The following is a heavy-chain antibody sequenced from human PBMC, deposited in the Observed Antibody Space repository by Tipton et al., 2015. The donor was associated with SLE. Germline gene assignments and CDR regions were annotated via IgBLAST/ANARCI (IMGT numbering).Heavy chain of an antibody. J-gene: IGHJ4*02. V-gene: IGHV3-23*03. D-gene: IGHD5-12*01. CDR3: GRTSLMATIEY. Sequence: SLRLSCAASGFTFSSYAMSWVRQGPGKGLEWVSVIYSGGSTYYAVSVKSRITINPDTSKNQFSLQLNSVTPEDTAVYYCGRTSLMATIEYWGQGTLVTVSS. CDR1: GFTFSSYA. CDR2: IYSGGST.